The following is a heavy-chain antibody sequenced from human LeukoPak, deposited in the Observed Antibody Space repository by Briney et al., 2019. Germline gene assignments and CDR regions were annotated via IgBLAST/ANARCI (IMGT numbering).Heavy chain of an antibody. J-gene: IGHJ4*02. D-gene: IGHD1-1*01. V-gene: IGHV5-51*01. Sequence: GESLKISCKVSGYSFSNYWIGWVRQVPGKGLEWMGIVYPRDSDTRYSPSFQGQVTISADKSISTAYLQWSSLKASDTAVYYCARPGERSRRDWNLDQWGQGTLVTVSS. CDR2: VYPRDSDT. CDR3: ARPGERSRRDWNLDQ. CDR1: GYSFSNYW.